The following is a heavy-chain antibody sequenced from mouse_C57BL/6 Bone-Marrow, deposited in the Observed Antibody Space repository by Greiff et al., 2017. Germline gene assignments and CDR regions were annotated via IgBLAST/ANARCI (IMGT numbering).Heavy chain of an antibody. CDR1: GYTFTDYE. Sequence: VQLQQSGAELVRPGASVTLSCKASGYTFTDYEMHWVKQTPVPGLEWIGAFDPETGGTAYNQKFKGKAILTADKSSSTAYMELRSLTSEDAAVYYCTRECYCYGSSFAYWGQGTLVTVSA. J-gene: IGHJ3*01. CDR3: TRECYCYGSSFAY. CDR2: FDPETGGT. D-gene: IGHD1-1*01. V-gene: IGHV1-15*01.